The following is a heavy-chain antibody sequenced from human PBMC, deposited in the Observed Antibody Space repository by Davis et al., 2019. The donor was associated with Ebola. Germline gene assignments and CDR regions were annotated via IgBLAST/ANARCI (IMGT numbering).Heavy chain of an antibody. CDR3: ARDRGGDYSFDY. Sequence: AASVKVSCKASGYTFTSYAMHWVRQAPGQRLEWMGWINAGNGNTKYLQKFQGRVTITRDTSASTAYMELSSLRSEDTSVYYCARDRGGDYSFDYWGRGTLVTVSS. J-gene: IGHJ4*02. CDR2: INAGNGNT. CDR1: GYTFTSYA. V-gene: IGHV1-3*01. D-gene: IGHD3-10*01.